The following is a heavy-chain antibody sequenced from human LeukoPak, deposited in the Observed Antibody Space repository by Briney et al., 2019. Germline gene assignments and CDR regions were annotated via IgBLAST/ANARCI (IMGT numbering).Heavy chain of an antibody. CDR1: GYTFTSYY. CDR3: ARDGATMVRGAMGTSYGFDY. Sequence: ASVKVSCKASGYTFTSYYMHWVRQAPGQGLEWMGIINPSGGSTSYAQKFQGRVTMTRDMSTSTVYMELSSVTAADTAVYYCARDGATMVRGAMGTSYGFDYWGQGILVTVSS. D-gene: IGHD3-10*01. CDR2: INPSGGST. J-gene: IGHJ4*02. V-gene: IGHV1-46*01.